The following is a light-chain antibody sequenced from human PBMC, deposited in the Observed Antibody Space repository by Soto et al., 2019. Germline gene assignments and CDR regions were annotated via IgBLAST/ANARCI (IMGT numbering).Light chain of an antibody. CDR1: QSVGRH. J-gene: IGKJ3*01. CDR3: QQRSNWLIS. CDR2: DAS. V-gene: IGKV3-11*01. Sequence: EIVLTQSPATLSLSPGERATLSCRASQSVGRHLAWYQQKPGQAPRLLIYDASNRATGVPARFSGSGSGTDFTLSISSLEPEDFAVYYCQQRSNWLISFGPGTKVEIK.